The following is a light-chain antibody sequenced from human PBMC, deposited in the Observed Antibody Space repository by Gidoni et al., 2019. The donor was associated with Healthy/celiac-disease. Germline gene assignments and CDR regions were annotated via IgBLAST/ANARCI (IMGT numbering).Light chain of an antibody. CDR3: QQYNNWPPWT. CDR1: QSVSRN. Sequence: EIVMTQSPATLSVSPGERATLSCRASQSVSRNLAWYQQKPGQAPRLLIYGASTRATGIPARVSGSGSGAEFTLTISSLQSEDFAVYDCQQYNNWPPWTFGQXTKVEIK. J-gene: IGKJ1*01. V-gene: IGKV3-15*01. CDR2: GAS.